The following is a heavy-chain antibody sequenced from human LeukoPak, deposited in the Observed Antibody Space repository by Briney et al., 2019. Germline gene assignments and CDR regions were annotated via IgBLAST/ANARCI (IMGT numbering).Heavy chain of an antibody. V-gene: IGHV3-74*01. D-gene: IGHD2-2*03. J-gene: IGHJ4*02. Sequence: PGGSLRLSCAGSEFIFSRYWMHWVRQPPEKGLEWVFSIKSDGSATAYADSVKGRFSMSTDSAKYTASLHMNSLRVEDTAMYYCALDINGDLFHVWGQGTPVTVSS. CDR3: ALDINGDLFHV. CDR1: EFIFSRYW. CDR2: IKSDGSAT.